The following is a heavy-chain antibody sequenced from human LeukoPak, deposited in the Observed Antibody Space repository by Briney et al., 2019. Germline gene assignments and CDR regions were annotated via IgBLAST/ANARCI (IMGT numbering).Heavy chain of an antibody. CDR3: ARDYVPDYGAPYNFDY. J-gene: IGHJ4*02. CDR1: GFTFSSYN. V-gene: IGHV3-48*01. CDR2: IRRSSTTI. Sequence: GGSLRLSCAASGFTFSSYNMNWVRQAPGKGLEWGSYIRRSSTTIYYADSVKGRFTISRDNAKNTLFLQMHSLRAEDTAVYYCARDYVPDYGAPYNFDYSGQGTLVTVSS. D-gene: IGHD4-17*01.